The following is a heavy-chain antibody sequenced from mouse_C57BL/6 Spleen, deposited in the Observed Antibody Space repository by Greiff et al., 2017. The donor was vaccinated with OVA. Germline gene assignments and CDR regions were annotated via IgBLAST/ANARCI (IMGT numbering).Heavy chain of an antibody. D-gene: IGHD1-1*01. Sequence: QVQLQQPGAELVKPGASVKMSCKASGYTFTSYWITWVKQRPGQGLEWLGDIYPGSGSTNYNEKFKSKATLTVDTSSSTAYMQLSSLTSEDSAVYYCARVGSYYGRYAMDYWGQGTSVTVSS. CDR3: ARVGSYYGRYAMDY. CDR2: IYPGSGST. CDR1: GYTFTSYW. V-gene: IGHV1-55*01. J-gene: IGHJ4*01.